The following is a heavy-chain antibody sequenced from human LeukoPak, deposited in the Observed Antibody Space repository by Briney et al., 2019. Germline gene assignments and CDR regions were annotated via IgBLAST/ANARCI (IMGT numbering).Heavy chain of an antibody. V-gene: IGHV3-66*01. Sequence: PGGSLRLSCAASGFTVSSNYMSWVRQAPGKGLEWVSVIYSGGSTYYADSVKGRFTISRDNSKNTLYLQMNSLRAEDTAVYYCARDEGGRGYSYGLDYWGQGTLVTVSS. D-gene: IGHD5-18*01. CDR2: IYSGGST. J-gene: IGHJ4*02. CDR3: ARDEGGRGYSYGLDY. CDR1: GFTVSSNY.